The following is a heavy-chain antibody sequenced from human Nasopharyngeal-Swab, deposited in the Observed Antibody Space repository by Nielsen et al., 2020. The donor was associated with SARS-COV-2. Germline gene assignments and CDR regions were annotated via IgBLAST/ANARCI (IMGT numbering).Heavy chain of an antibody. V-gene: IGHV3-23*01. CDR1: GFTFSSYA. CDR2: ISGSGGST. Sequence: GESLKISCAASGFTFSSYAMNWVRQAPGKGLEWVSAISGSGGSTYYADSVKGRFTISRDNSKNTLYLQMNSLRAEDTAVYYCAKPDIAVRYYFDYWGQGTLVTVSS. D-gene: IGHD6-19*01. J-gene: IGHJ4*02. CDR3: AKPDIAVRYYFDY.